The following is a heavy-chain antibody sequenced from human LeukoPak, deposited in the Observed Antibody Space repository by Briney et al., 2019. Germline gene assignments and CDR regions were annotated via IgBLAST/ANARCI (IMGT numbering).Heavy chain of an antibody. J-gene: IGHJ4*02. V-gene: IGHV4-59*01. D-gene: IGHD4-17*01. CDR1: MAPSLITT. CDR3: ATAYGDFRAEGRYFDS. Sequence: SEPCPSPALSLMAPSLITTGPGSGRPQGRDWNFNPSLRSRVTISIDTSRKHFFLKLKSVTAADTAVYYCATAYGDFRAEGRYFDSWGQGTLVTVSS.